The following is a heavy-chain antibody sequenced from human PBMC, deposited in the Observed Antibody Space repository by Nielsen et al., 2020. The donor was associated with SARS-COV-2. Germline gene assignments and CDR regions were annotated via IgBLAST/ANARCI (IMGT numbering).Heavy chain of an antibody. D-gene: IGHD6-19*01. CDR3: ARGVVDSSGWGTFDI. V-gene: IGHV3-53*01. Sequence: GESLKISCAASGFTVSSNYMAWVRQTPGKGLEWVAIIYADGRTYYGDSVKGRFVISRDNSKNTLYLRLNNMGVEDTAVYYCARGVVDSSGWGTFDIWGQGTAVTVSS. J-gene: IGHJ3*02. CDR2: IYADGRT. CDR1: GFTVSSNY.